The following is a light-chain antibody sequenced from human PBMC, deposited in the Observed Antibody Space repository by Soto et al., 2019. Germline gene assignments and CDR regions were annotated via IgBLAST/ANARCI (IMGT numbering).Light chain of an antibody. J-gene: IGKJ2*01. Sequence: ESVLTQSPGTLSLSPGERATLSCRASQSVSTSYLAWYQQKPGQAPRPLSYGASSRATGIPDRFSARESVTVFLLTITSVETEVLAVYCCQHDGSSLQYSFGRRTKLEIK. CDR1: QSVSTSY. CDR2: GAS. CDR3: QHDGSSLQYS. V-gene: IGKV3-20*01.